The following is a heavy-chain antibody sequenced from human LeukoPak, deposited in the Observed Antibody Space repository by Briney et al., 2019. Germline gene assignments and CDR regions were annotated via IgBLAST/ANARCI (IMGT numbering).Heavy chain of an antibody. CDR2: INPSGGST. Sequence: EASVKVSCKASGYTFTSYYMHWVRQAPGQGLEWMGIINPSGGSTSYAQKFQGRVTMTRDTSTSTVYMELSSLRSEDTAVYYCARDPQYSCSWEYYFDYWGQGTLVTVSS. CDR1: GYTFTSYY. D-gene: IGHD6-6*01. CDR3: ARDPQYSCSWEYYFDY. V-gene: IGHV1-46*01. J-gene: IGHJ4*02.